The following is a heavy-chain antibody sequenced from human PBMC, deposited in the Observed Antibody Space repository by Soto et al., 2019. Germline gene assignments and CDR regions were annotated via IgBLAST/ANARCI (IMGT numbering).Heavy chain of an antibody. D-gene: IGHD3-10*01. J-gene: IGHJ4*02. Sequence: SETLSLTCTVCGGSISSGDYYWRWIRQPPGKGLEWIGYIYYSGSTYYNPSLKSRVTISVDTSKNQFSLKLSSVTAADTAVYYCARVPRGDGYRLGYWGQGTLGAASS. V-gene: IGHV4-30-4*01. CDR1: GGSISSGDYY. CDR2: IYYSGST. CDR3: ARVPRGDGYRLGY.